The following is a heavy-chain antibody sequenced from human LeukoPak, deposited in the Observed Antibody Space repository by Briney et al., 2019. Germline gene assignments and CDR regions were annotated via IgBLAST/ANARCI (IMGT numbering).Heavy chain of an antibody. V-gene: IGHV3-7*01. CDR3: ARFALGPIAVAPYFDY. CDR1: GFTFSSYW. J-gene: IGHJ4*02. D-gene: IGHD6-19*01. Sequence: GESLRLSCAASGFTFSSYWMSWVRQAPGKGLEWVANIKQDGSEKYYVDSVKGRFTISRDNAKNSLYLQMNSLRAEDTAVHYCARFALGPIAVAPYFDYWGQGTLVTVSS. CDR2: IKQDGSEK.